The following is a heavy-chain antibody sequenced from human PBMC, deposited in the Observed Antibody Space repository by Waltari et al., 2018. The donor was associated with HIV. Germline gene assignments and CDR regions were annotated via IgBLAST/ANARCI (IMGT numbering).Heavy chain of an antibody. J-gene: IGHJ4*02. CDR3: TRKAFSGSYYDS. CDR2: IKSKSDGETY. D-gene: IGHD1-26*01. CDR1: GFTFKIDW. V-gene: IGHV3-15*01. Sequence: EVQLVESGGGLVKPGGSLRLSWVGSGFTFKIDWINWARQAPGRGLEWVGRIKSKSDGETYNDGDPGRDRFSISRDDSQNTVFLQMNSLKTEDTAVYYCTRKAFSGSYYDSWGQGALVTVSS.